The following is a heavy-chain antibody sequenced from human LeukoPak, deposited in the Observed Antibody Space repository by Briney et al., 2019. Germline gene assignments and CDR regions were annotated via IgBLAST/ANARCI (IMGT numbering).Heavy chain of an antibody. CDR1: GGTFSRFA. CDR2: IIPIFGPA. J-gene: IGHJ2*01. D-gene: IGHD3-10*01. Sequence: SVKVSCKTSGGTFSRFAISWVRQAPGQGLEWMGGIIPIFGPANYAQKFQGRVTITADESTSAAYMELSSLRSEDTALYYCAKSTYYYGSGEGSNYWYFDLWGRGTLVTVSS. V-gene: IGHV1-69*13. CDR3: AKSTYYYGSGEGSNYWYFDL.